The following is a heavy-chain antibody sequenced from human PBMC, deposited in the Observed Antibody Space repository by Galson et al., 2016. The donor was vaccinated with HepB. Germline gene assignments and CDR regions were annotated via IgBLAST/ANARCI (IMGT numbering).Heavy chain of an antibody. Sequence: SLRLSCAASGFTFSGSPIHWVRQASGRGLEWLGRIRSKPNNYETAYAASVKGRFTLSRDDSKNMTCLQMNSLETEDTAVYYCARHVDGQQLVHWGQGTLVTVSS. V-gene: IGHV3-73*01. CDR3: ARHVDGQQLVH. CDR2: IRSKPNNYET. CDR1: GFTFSGSP. J-gene: IGHJ4*02. D-gene: IGHD6-13*01.